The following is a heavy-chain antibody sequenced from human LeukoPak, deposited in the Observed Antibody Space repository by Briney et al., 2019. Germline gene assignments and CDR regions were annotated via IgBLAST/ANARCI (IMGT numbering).Heavy chain of an antibody. CDR1: GFTFSSYA. CDR2: ISGSGGST. J-gene: IGHJ3*02. Sequence: GGSLRLSCAASGFTFSSYAMSWIRQAQGKGLEWVSAISGSGGSTYYADSVKGRFTISRDNSKNTLYLQMNSLKAEDTAVYYCANMGALRGPDAFDIWRQGTMVTVSS. D-gene: IGHD3-16*01. CDR3: ANMGALRGPDAFDI. V-gene: IGHV3-23*01.